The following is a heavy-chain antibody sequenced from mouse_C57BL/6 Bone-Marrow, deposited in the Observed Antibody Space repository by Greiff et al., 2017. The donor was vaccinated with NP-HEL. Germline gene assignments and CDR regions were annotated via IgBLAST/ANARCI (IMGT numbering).Heavy chain of an antibody. CDR3: TTYDYDEAY. CDR1: GFNIKDDY. D-gene: IGHD2-4*01. V-gene: IGHV14-4*01. Sequence: VQLQQSGAELVRPGASVKLSCTASGFNIKDDYMHWLKQRPEQGLEWIGWIDPENGDTEYASKFQGKAPLTADTSSNTAYLQLRSLTSEDNAVYYCTTYDYDEAYWGQGTLVTVAA. J-gene: IGHJ3*01. CDR2: IDPENGDT.